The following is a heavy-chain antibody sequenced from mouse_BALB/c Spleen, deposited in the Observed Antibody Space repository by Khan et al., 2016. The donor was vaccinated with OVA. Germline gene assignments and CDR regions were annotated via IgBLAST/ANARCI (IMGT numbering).Heavy chain of an antibody. CDR2: ISTYSGST. CDR1: GYTFTDYA. D-gene: IGHD2-2*01. J-gene: IGHJ2*01. CDR3: ARPACDGYDDY. Sequence: VQLQESGPELVRPGVSVKISCKGSGYTFTDYAMYWVKQSHAKSLEWIGLISTYSGSTNYNQKFKGKVTMTVDKFSSAANMELARLTSEDSAICNCARPACDGYDDYWGQGTALTVSS. V-gene: IGHV1S137*01.